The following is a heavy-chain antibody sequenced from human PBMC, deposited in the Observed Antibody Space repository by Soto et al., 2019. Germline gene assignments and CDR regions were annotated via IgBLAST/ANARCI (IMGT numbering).Heavy chain of an antibody. CDR3: TRGGRSSWRPHFDY. CDR2: IHHSGST. Sequence: QVQLQESGPGLVRPSETLSLTCTVSGASIRSYYWSWIRQPPGKGLEWIGFIHHSGSTNYNPSLKRRLPMSVDTSKNQFSLKLSSVTAADTAGYYCTRGGRSSWRPHFDYWGQGTLVTVSS. CDR1: GASIRSYY. J-gene: IGHJ4*02. D-gene: IGHD6-13*01. V-gene: IGHV4-59*01.